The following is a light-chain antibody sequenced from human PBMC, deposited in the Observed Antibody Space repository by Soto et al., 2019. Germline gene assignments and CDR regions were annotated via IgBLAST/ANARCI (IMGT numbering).Light chain of an antibody. V-gene: IGKV1-39*01. CDR1: QSIRNY. Sequence: DIQMTLSPSSLSAFVGDRVTITCRASQSIRNYLSWYQQKPGKAPKLLIFAASSLRSGVPSRFSGSGSGTDFALTISSLQPDDFAIYYCQQSYSTPWTFGQGTEVEI. J-gene: IGKJ1*01. CDR2: AAS. CDR3: QQSYSTPWT.